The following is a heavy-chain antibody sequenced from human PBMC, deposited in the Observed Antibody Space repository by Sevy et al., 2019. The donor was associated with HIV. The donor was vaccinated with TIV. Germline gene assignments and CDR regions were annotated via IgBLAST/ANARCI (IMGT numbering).Heavy chain of an antibody. J-gene: IGHJ4*02. CDR1: GFSVSDNY. CDR3: ASGLLRYFFDY. CDR2: IYIGDST. Sequence: GGSLRLSCAASGFSVSDNYMSWVRQTPGKRLEWVSVIYIGDSTFYADSVKGRFTISRDNSKNTLFLQMNSLRDEDTAVYYWASGLLRYFFDYWGQGTLVTVSS. V-gene: IGHV3-53*01. D-gene: IGHD3-22*01.